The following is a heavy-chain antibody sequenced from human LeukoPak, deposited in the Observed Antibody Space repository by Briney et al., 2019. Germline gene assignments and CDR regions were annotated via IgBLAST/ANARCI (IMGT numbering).Heavy chain of an antibody. CDR3: ARDHGGGYPVGAFDI. D-gene: IGHD1-26*01. CDR1: GFTFSSYW. V-gene: IGHV3-74*01. Sequence: PGGSLRLSCAASGFTFSSYWMHWVRQAPGKGLVWVSRINSDGSSTSYADSVKGRFTISRDNAKNTLYLQMNSLRAEDTAVYYCARDHGGGYPVGAFDIWGQGTMVTVSS. CDR2: INSDGSST. J-gene: IGHJ3*02.